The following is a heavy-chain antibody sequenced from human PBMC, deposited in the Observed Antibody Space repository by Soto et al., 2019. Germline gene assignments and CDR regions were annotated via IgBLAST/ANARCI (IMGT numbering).Heavy chain of an antibody. CDR3: ARGLDVVVVPAPLDYYMDV. D-gene: IGHD2-2*03. CDR1: GNTFTRYR. J-gene: IGHJ6*03. V-gene: IGHV1-18*01. Sequence: QVHLVQSGAEVKKPGASVKVSCKVSGNTFTRYRISWVRQAPGQGLEWMGWISTYNGNTNYVQKCQGRVTMTTDTSRVTMTTDTATTTAYMELMSLRSDDTAVYYCARGLDVVVVPAPLDYYMDVWGKGTTVTVSS. CDR2: ISTYNGNT.